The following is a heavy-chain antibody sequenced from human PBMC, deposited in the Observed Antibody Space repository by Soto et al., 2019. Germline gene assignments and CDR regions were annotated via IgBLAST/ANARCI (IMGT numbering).Heavy chain of an antibody. J-gene: IGHJ5*02. CDR2: VYYSGST. V-gene: IGHV4-30-4*01. D-gene: IGHD6-6*01. Sequence: QVQLQESGPGLVKPSQTLSLTCTVSGGSISSDYYNWSWIRQPPGKGLEWIGYVYYSGSTYYNPSLKSRVTISVDTSKNQFALKLTSVTAADTAVYYCARDRRGSRPKGCFDPWGQGTLVTVSS. CDR3: ARDRRGSRPKGCFDP. CDR1: GGSISSDYYN.